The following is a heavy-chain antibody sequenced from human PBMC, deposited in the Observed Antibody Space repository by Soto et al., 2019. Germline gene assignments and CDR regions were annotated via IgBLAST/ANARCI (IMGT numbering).Heavy chain of an antibody. CDR2: IYHSGST. CDR1: GGSISSGGYS. CDR3: ARLGSLIGDYYFDY. D-gene: IGHD3-10*01. Sequence: SETLSLTCAVSGGSISSGGYSWSWIRQPPGKGLEWIGYIYHSGSTYYNPSLKSRVTISVDRSKNQFSLKLSSVTAADTAVYYSARLGSLIGDYYFDYCGERILVTVTS. V-gene: IGHV4-30-2*01. J-gene: IGHJ4*02.